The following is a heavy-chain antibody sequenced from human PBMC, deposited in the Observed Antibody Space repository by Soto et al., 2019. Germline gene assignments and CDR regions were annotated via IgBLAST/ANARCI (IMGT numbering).Heavy chain of an antibody. CDR2: INDSGRST. D-gene: IGHD6-13*01. Sequence: EVQLLESGGGLVQPGGSLRLSCAAPGFTFATYTMGWVRQAPGKGLQWVSDINDSGRSTYYADSVKGRFTISRDNSKSTLYLQMNSLRAEDTALYFCAKAGGYSWYHYWGPGTLVTVSS. CDR3: AKAGGYSWYHY. CDR1: GFTFATYT. V-gene: IGHV3-23*01. J-gene: IGHJ4*02.